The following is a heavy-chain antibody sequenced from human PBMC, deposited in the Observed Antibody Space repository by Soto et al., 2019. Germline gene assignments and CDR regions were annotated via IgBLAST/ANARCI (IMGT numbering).Heavy chain of an antibody. CDR3: ARGFYTDY. V-gene: IGHV3-7*01. CDR1: GFNFSRSW. D-gene: IGHD3-3*01. J-gene: IGHJ4*02. Sequence: PGWSLRLSCEASGFNFSRSWMSWVRQAPGKGLEWVANMKEDGSEKYYADSVRGRFTISRDNAKNSVHLQMNSLRVEDTAVYYCARGFYTDYWGQGALVTAPQ. CDR2: MKEDGSEK.